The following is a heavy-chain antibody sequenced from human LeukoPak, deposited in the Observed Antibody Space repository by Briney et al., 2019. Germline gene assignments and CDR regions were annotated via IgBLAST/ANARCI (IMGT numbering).Heavy chain of an antibody. CDR1: GFTFSSYW. Sequence: PGGSLRLSCAASGFTFSSYWMHWVRQAPGKGLEWVAVISYDGKNKYYADVVKGRFTISRDNSKNTLYLQMNSLRPEDTAVYYCASHWAQQVVSDYWGQGTLVTVSS. V-gene: IGHV3-30*03. CDR3: ASHWAQQVVSDY. J-gene: IGHJ4*02. CDR2: ISYDGKNK. D-gene: IGHD6-13*01.